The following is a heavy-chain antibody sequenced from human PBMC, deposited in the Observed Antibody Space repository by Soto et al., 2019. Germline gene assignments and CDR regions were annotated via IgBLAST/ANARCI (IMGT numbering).Heavy chain of an antibody. Sequence: QVQLVESGGGVVQPGRSLRLSCAASGFTFSSYAMHWVRQAPGKGLEWVAVISYDGSNKYYADSVKGRFTISRDNSKNTLYLQMNGLRAEDTAVYYCAREAEYSSGWYEELGYWGQGTLVTVSS. CDR3: AREAEYSSGWYEELGY. J-gene: IGHJ4*02. CDR2: ISYDGSNK. D-gene: IGHD6-19*01. V-gene: IGHV3-30-3*01. CDR1: GFTFSSYA.